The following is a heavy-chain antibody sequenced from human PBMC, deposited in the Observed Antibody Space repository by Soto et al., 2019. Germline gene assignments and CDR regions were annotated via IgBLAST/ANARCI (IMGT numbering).Heavy chain of an antibody. CDR3: ARERSAAGTGWFDP. CDR2: INPSGGTT. Sequence: ASVKVSCKTSGYIFTIYYIHWVRQAPGQGLEWMGIINPSGGTTTYAQKFQGRVTMTRNTSISTAYMELSSLRSEDTAGYYCARERSAAGTGWFDPWGQ. J-gene: IGHJ5*02. D-gene: IGHD6-13*01. CDR1: GYIFTIYY. V-gene: IGHV1-46*01.